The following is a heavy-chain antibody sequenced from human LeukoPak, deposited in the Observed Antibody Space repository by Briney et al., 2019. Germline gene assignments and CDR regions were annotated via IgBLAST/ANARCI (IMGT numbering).Heavy chain of an antibody. CDR3: ARDRFLKYSSSWFPSEGKNYYYYMDV. Sequence: ASVKVSCKASGYTFTSYYMHWVRQAPGQGLEWMGIINPSGGSTSYAQKFQGRVTMTRDMSTSTVYMELSSLRSEDTAVYYCARDRFLKYSSSWFPSEGKNYYYYMDVWGKGTTVTVSS. CDR1: GYTFTSYY. CDR2: INPSGGST. D-gene: IGHD6-13*01. V-gene: IGHV1-46*01. J-gene: IGHJ6*03.